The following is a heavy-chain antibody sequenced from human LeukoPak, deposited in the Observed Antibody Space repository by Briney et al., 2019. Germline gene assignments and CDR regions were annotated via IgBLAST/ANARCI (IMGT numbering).Heavy chain of an antibody. V-gene: IGHV1-69*10. D-gene: IGHD2-21*02. CDR3: ARGVGHSNFDC. CDR2: IIPIVDVP. Sequence: SVRVSCKASGGTFISYAISWVRQAPGQGLEWMGRIIPIVDVPNYAQKVQGRVTITADKSTRTAYMELSNLRSEDTAVYYCARGVGHSNFDCWGQGTLGTVS. J-gene: IGHJ4*02. CDR1: GGTFISYA.